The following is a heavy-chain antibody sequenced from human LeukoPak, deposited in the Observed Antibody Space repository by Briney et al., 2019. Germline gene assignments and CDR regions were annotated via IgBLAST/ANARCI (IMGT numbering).Heavy chain of an antibody. D-gene: IGHD5-12*01. CDR1: GGSISSSSYY. CDR3: ARGYSGYEDNWFDP. V-gene: IGHV4-39*07. Sequence: SETLSLTCTVSGGSISSSSYYWGWIRQPPGKGLEWIGSIYYSGSTYYNPSLKSRVTISVDTSKNQFSLKLSSVTAADTAVYYCARGYSGYEDNWFDPWGRGTLVTVSS. J-gene: IGHJ5*02. CDR2: IYYSGST.